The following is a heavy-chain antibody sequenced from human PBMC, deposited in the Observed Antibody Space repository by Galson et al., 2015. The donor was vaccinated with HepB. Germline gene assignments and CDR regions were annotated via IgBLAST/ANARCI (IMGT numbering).Heavy chain of an antibody. D-gene: IGHD6-13*01. CDR3: ARGEYSSSWIITGYFDL. Sequence: SVKVSCKASGYTFTGYYMHWVRQAPGQGLEWMGRINPNSGGTNYAQKFQGRVTMTRDTSISTAYMELSRLRSDDTAVYYCARGEYSSSWIITGYFDLWGRGTLVTVSS. CDR1: GYTFTGYY. CDR2: INPNSGGT. V-gene: IGHV1-2*06. J-gene: IGHJ2*01.